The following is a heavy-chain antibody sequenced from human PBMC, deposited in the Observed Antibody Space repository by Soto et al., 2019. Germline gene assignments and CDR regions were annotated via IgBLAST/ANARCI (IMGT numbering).Heavy chain of an antibody. J-gene: IGHJ4*02. Sequence: GGSLSLSCAASGFTFSSYAMSWVRQAPGKGLEWVSAISGSGGSTYYADSVKGRFTISRDNSKKTLYLQMNSQRAEDTAVYYCALSSVLRFLEWLPRAYYFDYWGQGTLVTVSS. D-gene: IGHD3-3*01. CDR3: ALSSVLRFLEWLPRAYYFDY. CDR1: GFTFSSYA. CDR2: ISGSGGST. V-gene: IGHV3-23*01.